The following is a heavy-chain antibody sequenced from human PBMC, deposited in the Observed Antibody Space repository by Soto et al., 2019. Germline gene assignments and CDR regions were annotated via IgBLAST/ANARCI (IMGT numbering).Heavy chain of an antibody. D-gene: IGHD3-22*01. V-gene: IGHV3-48*01. Sequence: GGSLRLSCPASGFPFRNYGMNWVRPPPGKGLEWVSYIGIGSSTKYYADSVKGRFTISRDNAKNSLYLQMNSLRAEDTAVYYCARDQLYYNDISGRPLNAFDVWGQGTMVTVSS. CDR1: GFPFRNYG. CDR3: ARDQLYYNDISGRPLNAFDV. J-gene: IGHJ3*01. CDR2: IGIGSSTK.